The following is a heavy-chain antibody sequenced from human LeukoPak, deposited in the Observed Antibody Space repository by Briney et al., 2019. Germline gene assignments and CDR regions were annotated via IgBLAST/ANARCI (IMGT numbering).Heavy chain of an antibody. D-gene: IGHD3-22*01. CDR3: ARDHNFGYDSSGYQGY. Sequence: QSWGSLRLSCAASGFIFSNYAMHWVRQAPGKGLEWVAVISFDGSNKYFADSVRGRFTISRDNSKNTVFLRMNSLRAEDTAVYYCARDHNFGYDSSGYQGYWGQGTLVTVSS. CDR1: GFIFSNYA. J-gene: IGHJ4*02. CDR2: ISFDGSNK. V-gene: IGHV3-30-3*01.